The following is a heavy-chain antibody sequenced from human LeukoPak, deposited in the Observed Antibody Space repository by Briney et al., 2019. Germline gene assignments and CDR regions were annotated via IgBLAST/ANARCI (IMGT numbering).Heavy chain of an antibody. CDR2: IRSKAYGGTT. Sequence: GGSLRLSCTASGFTFGDYAMSWFRQAPEKGLEWVGFIRSKAYGGTTEYAASVKGRFTISRDDSKSIAYLQMNSLKTEDTAVYYCTVTMVRGVIIPLHFDYWGQGTLVTVSS. CDR1: GFTFGDYA. CDR3: TVTMVRGVIIPLHFDY. J-gene: IGHJ4*02. D-gene: IGHD3-10*01. V-gene: IGHV3-49*03.